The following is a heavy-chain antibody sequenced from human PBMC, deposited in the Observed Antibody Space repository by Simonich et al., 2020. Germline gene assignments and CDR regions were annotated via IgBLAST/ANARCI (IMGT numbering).Heavy chain of an antibody. CDR2: ISSSSSYI. Sequence: EVQLVESGGGLVKPGGSLRLSCAASGFTFSSYSMNWVRQAPGKWLEWVSSISSSSSYIYYADSVKGRLTISRDNAKNSLYLQMNSLRAEDKAVYYCARDVDTAMVFDYWGQGTLVTVSS. CDR3: ARDVDTAMVFDY. D-gene: IGHD5-18*01. V-gene: IGHV3-21*01. J-gene: IGHJ4*02. CDR1: GFTFSSYS.